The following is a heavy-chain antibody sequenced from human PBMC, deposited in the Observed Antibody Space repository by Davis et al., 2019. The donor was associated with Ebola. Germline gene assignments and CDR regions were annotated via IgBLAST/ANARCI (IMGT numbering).Heavy chain of an antibody. D-gene: IGHD2-8*01. CDR3: ARDCTNGVCYTADYYYYGMDV. Sequence: ASVKVSCKASGYTFTSYGISWVRQAPGQGLEWMGWISAYNGNTNYAQKLQGRVTMTTDTSTSTAYMELRSLRSDDTAVYYCARDCTNGVCYTADYYYYGMDVWGQGTTVTVSS. CDR2: ISAYNGNT. J-gene: IGHJ6*02. V-gene: IGHV1-18*01. CDR1: GYTFTSYG.